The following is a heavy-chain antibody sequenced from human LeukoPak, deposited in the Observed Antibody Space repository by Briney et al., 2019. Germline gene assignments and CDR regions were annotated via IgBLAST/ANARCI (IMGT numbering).Heavy chain of an antibody. D-gene: IGHD3-22*01. CDR1: GYTFTSYG. CDR3: AAHDSPDYYDSSGYYRN. CDR2: ISAYNGNT. J-gene: IGHJ4*02. V-gene: IGHV1-18*01. Sequence: ASVKVSCKASGYTFTSYGISWVRQAPGQGLEWMGWISAYNGNTNYAQKLQGRVTMTTDTSTSTAYMELRGLRSDDTAVYYCAAHDSPDYYDSSGYYRNWGQGTLVTVSS.